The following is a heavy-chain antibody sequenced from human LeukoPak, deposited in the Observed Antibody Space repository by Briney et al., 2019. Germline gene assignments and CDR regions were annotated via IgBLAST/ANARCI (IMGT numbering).Heavy chain of an antibody. CDR2: ISHSGIT. V-gene: IGHV4-34*01. CDR1: GGSSSGYN. CDR3: ARGSFGVVIVPYYYYDMDV. Sequence: SETLSLTCAVCGGSSSGYNWTWIRQPPGQGLEWIGEISHSGITKYNPSLESRVTTSVDTSKNQFSLTLSSVTAADTAVYYCARGSFGVVIVPYYYYDMDVWGKGTTVTVSS. J-gene: IGHJ6*03. D-gene: IGHD3-3*01.